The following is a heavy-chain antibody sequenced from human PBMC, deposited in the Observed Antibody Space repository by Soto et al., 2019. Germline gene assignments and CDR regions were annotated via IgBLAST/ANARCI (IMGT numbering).Heavy chain of an antibody. D-gene: IGHD3-3*01. CDR1: GYTFSNFW. J-gene: IGHJ4*02. CDR3: ARLPRDCNKTSCYYADH. CDR2: MYPGDSDT. Sequence: PGESLKISCQSSGYTFSNFWFGWVRQLPGRGLEWVGIMYPGDSDTRYNPSLQGHVTLSVDVTVSTAFLQWRSLETSDTGMYFCARLPRDCNKTSCYYADHWGQGTQVTVSS. V-gene: IGHV5-51*01.